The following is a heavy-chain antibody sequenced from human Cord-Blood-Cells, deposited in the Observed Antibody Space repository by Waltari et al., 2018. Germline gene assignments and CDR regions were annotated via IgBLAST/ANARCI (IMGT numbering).Heavy chain of an antibody. CDR1: GGTFSSHD. J-gene: IGHJ4*02. Sequence: QVQLVQSGAEVKKPGSSVKVSCKASGGTFSSHDIRWGRQAPGQGLEWMGGIIPIFGTANYAQKFQGRVTITADESTSTAYMELSSLRSEDTAVYYCAREGGVVGATDYWGQGTLVTVSS. V-gene: IGHV1-69*01. D-gene: IGHD1-26*01. CDR2: IIPIFGTA. CDR3: AREGGVVGATDY.